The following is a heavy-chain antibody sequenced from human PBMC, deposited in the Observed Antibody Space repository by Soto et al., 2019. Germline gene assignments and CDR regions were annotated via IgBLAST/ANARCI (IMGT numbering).Heavy chain of an antibody. D-gene: IGHD6-19*01. J-gene: IGHJ4*02. CDR1: GFTFSTYA. Sequence: EVLLLESGGGLVQPGGSLRLSCTASGFTFSTYAMSWVRQAPGKGLEWVAGIGGGGATTFYADSVKGRFTISRDNSRTPLYLQMNSLGAEDTALYFCASRPRIAVARDRYLDYWGQGTLVTVSS. CDR3: ASRPRIAVARDRYLDY. CDR2: IGGGGATT. V-gene: IGHV3-23*01.